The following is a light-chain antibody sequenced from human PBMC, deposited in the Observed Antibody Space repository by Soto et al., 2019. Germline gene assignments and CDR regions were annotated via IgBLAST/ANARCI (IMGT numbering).Light chain of an antibody. J-gene: IGKJ5*01. V-gene: IGKV1-17*01. Sequence: DIQMTQSPSSLPASVGDRVTITCRASQDIRNDLCWCQQTPGKGPKRLIYAASSLQSGVPSRFSGSGSGTEFTLTISSLQPEDFATYYCLQHNRYPLTFGQGTRLE. CDR2: AAS. CDR3: LQHNRYPLT. CDR1: QDIRND.